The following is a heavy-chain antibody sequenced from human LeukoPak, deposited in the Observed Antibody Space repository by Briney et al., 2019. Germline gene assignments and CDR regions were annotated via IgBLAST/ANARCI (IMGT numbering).Heavy chain of an antibody. D-gene: IGHD6-19*01. Sequence: ASVKVSCKASEYTFIDYYIHWVRQAPGQGLEWMGRINPNSGDTNYARKFLGRVTLTTDTSISTAYMELNRLKSDDTAVYYCARGLALDYWGQGTLVTVSS. CDR2: INPNSGDT. CDR3: ARGLALDY. J-gene: IGHJ4*02. CDR1: EYTFIDYY. V-gene: IGHV1-2*06.